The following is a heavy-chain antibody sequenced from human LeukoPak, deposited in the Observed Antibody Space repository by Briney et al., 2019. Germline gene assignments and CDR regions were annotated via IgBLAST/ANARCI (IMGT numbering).Heavy chain of an antibody. D-gene: IGHD4-23*01. J-gene: IGHJ3*02. Sequence: SVKVSCKASGGTFSSYAISWVRQAPGQGLEWMGGIIPIFGTANYAQKFQGRVTITADESTSTAYMELSSLRSEDTAVYYCARRGHLAGTTVASGAFDIWGQGTMVTVSS. CDR3: ARRGHLAGTTVASGAFDI. CDR2: IIPIFGTA. CDR1: GGTFSSYA. V-gene: IGHV1-69*01.